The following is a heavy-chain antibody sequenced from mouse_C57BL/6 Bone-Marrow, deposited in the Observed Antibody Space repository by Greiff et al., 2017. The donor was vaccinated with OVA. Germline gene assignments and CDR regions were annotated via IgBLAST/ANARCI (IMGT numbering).Heavy chain of an antibody. CDR2: IRNKANNHAT. J-gene: IGHJ4*01. CDR3: TGGAVVATDYAMDY. CDR1: GFTFSDAW. V-gene: IGHV6-6*01. D-gene: IGHD1-1*01. Sequence: EVQLQQSGGGLVQPGGSMKLSCAASGFTFSDAWMDWVRQSPEKGLEWVAEIRNKANNHATYYAESVKGRFTISRDDSKSSVYLQMNSLRAEDTGIYYCTGGAVVATDYAMDYWGQGTSVTVSS.